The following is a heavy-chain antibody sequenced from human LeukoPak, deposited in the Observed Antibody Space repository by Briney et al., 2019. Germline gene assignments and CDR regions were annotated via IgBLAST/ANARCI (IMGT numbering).Heavy chain of an antibody. CDR2: LDTGGAT. CDR3: AKGRATAVANWYFGL. Sequence: PGGSLRLSCAVSGFTVRSHFMAWVRQAPGKGLEWVSVLDTGGATHYADSMKGRLTISRDNSKNTLYLEMNSLRPEDTAMYYCAKGRATAVANWYFGLWGRGTLVTVSS. V-gene: IGHV3-53*05. CDR1: GFTVRSHF. J-gene: IGHJ2*01. D-gene: IGHD5-18*01.